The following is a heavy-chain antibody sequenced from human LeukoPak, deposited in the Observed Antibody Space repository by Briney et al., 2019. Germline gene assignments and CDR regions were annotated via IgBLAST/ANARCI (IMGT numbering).Heavy chain of an antibody. J-gene: IGHJ3*02. Sequence: PSETLSLTCTVSGGSIISKSYYWGWVRQPPGEGLEWIGSIYHSESVYYNPSLKSRIAISMDTSNNQFSLNLNSLTAADTAVYYCARDRLSQGAFDIWGQGTVVTVSS. CDR3: ARDRLSQGAFDI. CDR1: GGSIISKSYY. CDR2: IYHSESV. V-gene: IGHV4-39*07.